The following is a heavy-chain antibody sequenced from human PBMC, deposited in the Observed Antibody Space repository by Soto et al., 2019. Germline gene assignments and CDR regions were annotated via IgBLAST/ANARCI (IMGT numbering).Heavy chain of an antibody. CDR1: GFTFSSYW. CDR2: IKQDGSEK. J-gene: IGHJ5*02. Sequence: EVQLVESGGGLVQPGGSLRLSCAASGFTFSSYWMSWVRQAPGKGLEWVANIKQDGSEKYYVDSVKGRFTISRDNAKNSLYLQMNSLRAEDTAVYYCARETNGVWPSWFDPWGQGTLVTVSS. CDR3: ARETNGVWPSWFDP. V-gene: IGHV3-7*03. D-gene: IGHD2-8*01.